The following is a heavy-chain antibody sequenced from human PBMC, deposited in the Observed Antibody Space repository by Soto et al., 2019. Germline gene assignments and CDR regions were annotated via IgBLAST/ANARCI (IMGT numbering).Heavy chain of an antibody. V-gene: IGHV3-48*03. Sequence: GGSLRLSCAASGFTFSSYEMNWVRQAPGKGLEWVSYISSSGSTIYYADSVKGRFTISRDNAKNSLYLQMNSLRAEDTAVYYCARAPTWNYLQYYYGMDVWGQGTTVTVSS. D-gene: IGHD1-7*01. J-gene: IGHJ6*02. CDR2: ISSSGSTI. CDR3: ARAPTWNYLQYYYGMDV. CDR1: GFTFSSYE.